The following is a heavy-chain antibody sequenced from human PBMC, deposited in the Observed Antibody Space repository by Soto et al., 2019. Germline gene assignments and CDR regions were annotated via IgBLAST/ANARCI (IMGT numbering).Heavy chain of an antibody. Sequence: PGLTLRLPCVGSGLTYSGYGMYWVRQAPGKGLERVAVISFDGSNTFYADSVKGRFNITRDDSENAVYRQRKRLKSEDTGRYYDDSSGYGYWGQGTLVTVSS. CDR3: DSSGYGY. CDR2: ISFDGSNT. V-gene: IGHV3-30*03. J-gene: IGHJ4*02. D-gene: IGHD3-22*01. CDR1: GLTYSGYG.